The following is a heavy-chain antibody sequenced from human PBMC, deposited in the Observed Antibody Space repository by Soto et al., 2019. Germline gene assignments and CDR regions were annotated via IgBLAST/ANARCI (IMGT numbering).Heavy chain of an antibody. D-gene: IGHD1-26*01. J-gene: IGHJ4*01. CDR3: ARPNSYSGAQGGYAYDY. Sequence: PVESLKISCKGSGYSFTSYWISWVRQMPGKGLEWMGRIDPSDSYTNYSPSFQGHVTISADKSISTAYLQWSSLKASDTAMYYCARPNSYSGAQGGYAYDYWGHGTLVTVSS. CDR1: GYSFTSYW. V-gene: IGHV5-10-1*01. CDR2: IDPSDSYT.